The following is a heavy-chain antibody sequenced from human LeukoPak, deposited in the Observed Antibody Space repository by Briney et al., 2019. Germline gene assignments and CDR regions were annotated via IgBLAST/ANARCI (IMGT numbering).Heavy chain of an antibody. CDR1: GGSISSYY. Sequence: SETLSLTCTVSGGSISSYYWSWIRQPAGKGLEWIGRIYTSGSTNYNPSLKSRVTISVDTSKNQFSLKLSSVTAADTAVYYCARIPHSSGWYWGGYFDYWGQGTLVTVSS. J-gene: IGHJ4*02. D-gene: IGHD6-19*01. CDR2: IYTSGST. V-gene: IGHV4-4*07. CDR3: ARIPHSSGWYWGGYFDY.